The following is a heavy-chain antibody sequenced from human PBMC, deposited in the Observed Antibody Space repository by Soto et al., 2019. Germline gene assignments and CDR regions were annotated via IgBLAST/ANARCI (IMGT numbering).Heavy chain of an antibody. CDR1: GFTFSSYG. V-gene: IGHV3-30*18. D-gene: IGHD6-13*01. Sequence: GGSLRLSCAASGFTFSSYGMHWVRQAPGKGLEWVAVISYDGSNKYYADSVKGRFTISRDNSKNTLYLQMNSLRAEDTAVYYCAKDLYAAAPPEGRDPKDGMDVWGQGTTVTVSS. J-gene: IGHJ6*02. CDR3: AKDLYAAAPPEGRDPKDGMDV. CDR2: ISYDGSNK.